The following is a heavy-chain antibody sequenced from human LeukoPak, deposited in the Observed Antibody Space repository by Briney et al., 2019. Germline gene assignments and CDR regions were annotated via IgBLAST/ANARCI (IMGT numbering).Heavy chain of an antibody. V-gene: IGHV3-23*01. CDR1: GGSFSGYY. CDR3: AKEVSGSYYKGSVDY. D-gene: IGHD1-26*01. CDR2: ISGSGGST. Sequence: ETLSLTCAVYGGSFSGYYWSWVRQAPGKGLEWVSAISGSGGSTYYADSVKGRFTISRDNSKNTLYLQMNSLRAEDTAVYYCAKEVSGSYYKGSVDYWGQGTLVTVSS. J-gene: IGHJ4*02.